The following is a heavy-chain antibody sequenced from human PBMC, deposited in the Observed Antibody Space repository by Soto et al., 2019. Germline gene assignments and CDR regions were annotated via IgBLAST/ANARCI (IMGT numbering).Heavy chain of an antibody. Sequence: QLQESGPGLVKPSETLSLTCTVSGGSIISSNFYWGWIRQPPGKGLEWIGSVEYGGSTYDNPSLKGRFTLSADTSKNQFSLKLTSVTAADTAIYYCARHVRGAVTMNRFDPWGHGTLVTVSS. CDR3: ARHVRGAVTMNRFDP. V-gene: IGHV4-39*01. D-gene: IGHD3-10*02. CDR2: VEYGGST. J-gene: IGHJ5*02. CDR1: GGSIISSNFY.